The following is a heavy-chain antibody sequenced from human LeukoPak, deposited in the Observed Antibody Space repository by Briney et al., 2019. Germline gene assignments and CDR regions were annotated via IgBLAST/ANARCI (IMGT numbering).Heavy chain of an antibody. D-gene: IGHD2-21*02. CDR3: ASTDCGGDCPYYFDY. CDR2: ISSSSSYI. CDR1: GFTFSSYS. V-gene: IGHV3-21*01. J-gene: IGHJ4*02. Sequence: GGSLRLSCAASGFTFSSYSMNWVRQAPGKGLEWVSSISSSSSYIYYADSVKGRFNISRDNAKNSLYLQMNSLRAEDTAVYYCASTDCGGDCPYYFDYWGQGTLVTVS.